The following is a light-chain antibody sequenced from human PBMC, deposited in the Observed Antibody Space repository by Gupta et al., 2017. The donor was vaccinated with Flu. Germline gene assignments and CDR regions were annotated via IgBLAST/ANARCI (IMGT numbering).Light chain of an antibody. J-gene: IGLJ7*01. Sequence: YVLTQSPSVSVSPAQTARITCGGDNLSGKGGHWYQKKPGQAPLLIVYDDSARTSGIPERFSCSNSWNTATLTIHRVEVGDEADYYCRTWDSSGDLPVFGGGSQLTVL. CDR1: NLSGKG. CDR2: DDS. V-gene: IGLV3-21*02. CDR3: RTWDSSGDLPV.